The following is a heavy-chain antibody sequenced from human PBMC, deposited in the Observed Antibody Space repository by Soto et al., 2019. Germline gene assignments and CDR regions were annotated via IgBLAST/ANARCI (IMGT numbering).Heavy chain of an antibody. Sequence: QVQLVQSGAEVKKPESSVRVSCKASGGTFNSYAITWVRQAPGQGLEWMGGTIPMFGTRNYAENFQGRVTITANESPNTAYMQLSSLRSEDTAVYYCTRCGIRYHSIAYYLGIDGMDVWGQGTTVIVSS. CDR2: TIPMFGTR. CDR3: TRCGIRYHSIAYYLGIDGMDV. D-gene: IGHD3-22*01. CDR1: GGTFNSYA. J-gene: IGHJ6*02. V-gene: IGHV1-69*12.